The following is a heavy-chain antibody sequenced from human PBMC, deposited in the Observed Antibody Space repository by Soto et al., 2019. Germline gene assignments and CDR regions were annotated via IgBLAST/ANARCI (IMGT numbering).Heavy chain of an antibody. CDR2: IKPNSGGT. J-gene: IGHJ6*02. D-gene: IGHD3-10*01. V-gene: IGHV1-2*02. CDR1: GYTFSGYY. CDR3: ARGFYGSDYYGMDV. Sequence: ASVKVSCKASGYTFSGYYIHWVRQAPGQGLEWMGWIKPNSGGTKYAQKFQGRVTLTRDTSISTAYVDLSGPRSDDTAVYYCARGFYGSDYYGMDVWGPGTTVTVSS.